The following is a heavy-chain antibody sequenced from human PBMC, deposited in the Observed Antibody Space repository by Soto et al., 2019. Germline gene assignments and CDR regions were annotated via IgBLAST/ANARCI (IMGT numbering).Heavy chain of an antibody. CDR3: AKDIWIAAAYTPHFDY. CDR2: ISYDGSNK. J-gene: IGHJ4*02. CDR1: GFTFSSYG. V-gene: IGHV3-30*18. D-gene: IGHD6-13*01. Sequence: PGGSLRLSCAASGFTFSSYGMHWVRQAPGKGLEWVAVISYDGSNKYYADSVKGRFTISGDNSKNTLYLQMNSLRAEDTAVYYCAKDIWIAAAYTPHFDYWGQGTLVTVSS.